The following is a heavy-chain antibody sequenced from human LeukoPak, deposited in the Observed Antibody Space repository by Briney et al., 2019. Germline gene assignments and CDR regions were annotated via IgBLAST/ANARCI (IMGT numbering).Heavy chain of an antibody. CDR2: INAGNGNT. V-gene: IGHV1-3*01. Sequence: GASVKVSCKASGYTFTSYAMHWVRQAPGQRLEWMGWINAGNGNTKYSQKFQGRVTITRDTSASTAYMELSSLRSEDTAVYYCARGSSEQWLVGLHIDYWGQGTLVTVSS. CDR1: GYTFTSYA. D-gene: IGHD6-19*01. CDR3: ARGSSEQWLVGLHIDY. J-gene: IGHJ4*02.